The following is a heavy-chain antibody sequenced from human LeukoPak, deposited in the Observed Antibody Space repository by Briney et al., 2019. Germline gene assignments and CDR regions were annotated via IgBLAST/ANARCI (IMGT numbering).Heavy chain of an antibody. V-gene: IGHV3-66*01. J-gene: IGHJ4*02. D-gene: IGHD3-22*01. CDR3: ARVIGPSRYDSSGSDY. Sequence: GGSLRLSCAASGFTFSYHWMAWVRQAPGKGLEWVSFIYSDNTHYSDSVKGRFTISRDNSKNTLYLQMNSLRAEDTAVYHCARVIGPSRYDSSGSDYWGQGTLVTVSS. CDR1: GFTFSYHW. CDR2: IYSDNT.